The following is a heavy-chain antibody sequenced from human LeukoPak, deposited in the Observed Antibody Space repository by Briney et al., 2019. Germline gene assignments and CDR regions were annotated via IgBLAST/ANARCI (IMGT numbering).Heavy chain of an antibody. CDR3: ARRGGTNYYDSSGYSDY. Sequence: GASLQISCKGSGYSFTSYWISWVRQLPGKGLEWMGRIDPSDSYTNYSPSFQGHVTISADKSISTAYLQWSSLKASDTAMYYCARRGGTNYYDSSGYSDYWGQGTLVTVSS. CDR2: IDPSDSYT. J-gene: IGHJ4*02. D-gene: IGHD3-22*01. V-gene: IGHV5-10-1*01. CDR1: GYSFTSYW.